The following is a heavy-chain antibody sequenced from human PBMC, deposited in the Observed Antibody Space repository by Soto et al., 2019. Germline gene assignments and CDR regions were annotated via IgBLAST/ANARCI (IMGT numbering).Heavy chain of an antibody. J-gene: IGHJ4*02. CDR3: ARQLYTVVTPQDY. CDR1: GFTFSNFR. V-gene: IGHV3-48*02. CDR2: IDGSGTAM. Sequence: GGSLRLSCAASGFTFSNFRMNWIRQSPGKGLEWVSHIDGSGTAMSYVDSVKGRFTISRDNAKNSLYLEMTSLRDEDTAVYYCARQLYTVVTPQDYWGRGTLVTVSS. D-gene: IGHD2-21*02.